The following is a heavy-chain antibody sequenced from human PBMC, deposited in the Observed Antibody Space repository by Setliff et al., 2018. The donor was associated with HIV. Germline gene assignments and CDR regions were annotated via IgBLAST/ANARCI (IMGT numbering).Heavy chain of an antibody. D-gene: IGHD2-15*01. CDR1: GGSISNYY. CDR2: INHSGST. V-gene: IGHV4-34*01. CDR3: ARARRAGSGPKYFQH. J-gene: IGHJ1*01. Sequence: SETLSLTCTVSGGSISNYYWSWIRQPPGKGLEWIGEINHSGSTNYNPSLKSRVTMSVDKSKNQFSLRLSSVTAADTAVYYCARARRAGSGPKYFQHWGQGTLVTVSS.